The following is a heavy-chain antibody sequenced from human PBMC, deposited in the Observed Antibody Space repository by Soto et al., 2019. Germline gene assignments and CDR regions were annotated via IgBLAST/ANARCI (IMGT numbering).Heavy chain of an antibody. D-gene: IGHD5-18*01. Sequence: PGGSLRLSCAASGFTFSSYAMSWVRQAPGKGLEWVSAISGSGGSTYYADSVKGRFTISRDNSKNTLYLQMNSLRAEDTAVYYCAKSNLIQLWLRGYYYGMDVWGQGTTVTSP. J-gene: IGHJ6*02. CDR2: ISGSGGST. V-gene: IGHV3-23*01. CDR3: AKSNLIQLWLRGYYYGMDV. CDR1: GFTFSSYA.